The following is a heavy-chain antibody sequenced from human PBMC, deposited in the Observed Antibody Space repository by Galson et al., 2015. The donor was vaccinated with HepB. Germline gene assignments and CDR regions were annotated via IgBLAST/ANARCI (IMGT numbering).Heavy chain of an antibody. D-gene: IGHD6-13*01. CDR2: SNGGETNR. V-gene: IGHV3-74*01. Sequence: LVWVSNSNGGETNRRYADSVRGRFTISRDNAENSVSLQMNSLRAEDTAVYYCARARRHSTPDPHHFDYWGQGSLVTVSS. CDR3: ARARRHSTPDPHHFDY. J-gene: IGHJ4*02.